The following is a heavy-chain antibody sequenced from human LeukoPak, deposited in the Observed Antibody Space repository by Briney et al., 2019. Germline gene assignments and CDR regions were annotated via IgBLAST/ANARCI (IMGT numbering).Heavy chain of an antibody. J-gene: IGHJ6*02. CDR2: INHSGST. D-gene: IGHD2-15*01. CDR3: ARALAVVVVAATPGYYYYGMDV. V-gene: IGHV4-34*01. CDR1: GGSFSGYY. Sequence: SETLSLTCAVYGGSFSGYYWSWIRQPPGKGLEWIGEINHSGSTNYNPSLKSRVTISVDTSKNQFSLKLSSVTAADTAVYYCARALAVVVVAATPGYYYYGMDVWGQGTTVTVSS.